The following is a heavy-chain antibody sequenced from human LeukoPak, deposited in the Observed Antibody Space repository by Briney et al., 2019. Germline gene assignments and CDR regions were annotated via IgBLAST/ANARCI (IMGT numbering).Heavy chain of an antibody. Sequence: ASVKVSCKASGYTFTNYAFHWVRQAPGQRLEWLGWINAGNDDTKYSQKFQARVAITRDTSASTVYMELSSLTSDDTAVYYCARERWHCRGNDCYSVYYYGLDVWGQGTTVTVSS. D-gene: IGHD2-15*01. J-gene: IGHJ6*02. CDR1: GYTFTNYA. CDR3: ARERWHCRGNDCYSVYYYGLDV. V-gene: IGHV1-3*01. CDR2: INAGNDDT.